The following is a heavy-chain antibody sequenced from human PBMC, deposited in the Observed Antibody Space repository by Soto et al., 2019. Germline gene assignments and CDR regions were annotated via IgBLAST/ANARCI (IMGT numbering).Heavy chain of an antibody. CDR1: GFTFSDSY. CDR2: VNSLGTYT. D-gene: IGHD4-17*01. Sequence: VQLVESGGGLVKPGGSLRLSCAASGFTFSDSYMSWIRQSPGKGMEWLSYVNSLGTYTKYADSVRGRFTISRDNAQNSLYLEMTSLPVDDTAVYYCARNYGGASGVNDWGQGTQVTVSS. J-gene: IGHJ4*02. CDR3: ARNYGGASGVND. V-gene: IGHV3-11*05.